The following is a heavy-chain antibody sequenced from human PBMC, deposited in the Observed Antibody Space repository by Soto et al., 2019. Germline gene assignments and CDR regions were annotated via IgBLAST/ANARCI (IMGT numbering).Heavy chain of an antibody. Sequence: PSETLSLTCTVSSDSISSYYWSWIRQPPGKRLEWIGYISYSGSTDYNPSLKSRVTISGDTSKNQFSLKVSSVTAADTAVYSCVRLSFCTGTYDCGIDYWGQGTLVTVSS. V-gene: IGHV4-59*08. CDR2: ISYSGST. CDR1: SDSISSYY. J-gene: IGHJ4*02. D-gene: IGHD2-8*02. CDR3: VRLSFCTGTYDCGIDY.